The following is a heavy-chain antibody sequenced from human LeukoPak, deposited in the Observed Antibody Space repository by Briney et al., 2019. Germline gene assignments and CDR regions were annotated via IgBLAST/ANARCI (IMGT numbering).Heavy chain of an antibody. V-gene: IGHV3-7*01. CDR3: LGGVAADY. Sequence: GGSLRLSCAASRFTFSYYWMTWVGQAQGRGVEWVANIKQDASDKHYADSVKGRFTISRDNAKNSLYLQMNSLRVEDTAVYYCLGGVAADYWGRGTLVTVSS. CDR1: RFTFSYYW. CDR2: IKQDASDK. J-gene: IGHJ4*02. D-gene: IGHD3-16*01.